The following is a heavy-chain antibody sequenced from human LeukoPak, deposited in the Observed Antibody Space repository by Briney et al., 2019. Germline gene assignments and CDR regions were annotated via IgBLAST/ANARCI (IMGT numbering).Heavy chain of an antibody. J-gene: IGHJ4*02. Sequence: PSETLSLTCTVSDDSISSYYWSWIRQPPGKGLEWIGYIYHSGTTNYNPSLKSRVTIVIDTSKNHFSLKLSSVTAADTAVYYCARGFLGDYYGSGSYYVFDYWGQGTLVTVSS. CDR3: ARGFLGDYYGSGSYYVFDY. CDR2: IYHSGTT. CDR1: DDSISSYY. V-gene: IGHV4-59*12. D-gene: IGHD3-10*01.